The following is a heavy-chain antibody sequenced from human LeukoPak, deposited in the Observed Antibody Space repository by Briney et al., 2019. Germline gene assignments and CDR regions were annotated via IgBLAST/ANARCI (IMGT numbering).Heavy chain of an antibody. J-gene: IGHJ6*03. CDR1: GYTFTSYG. CDR2: ISAYNGNT. D-gene: IGHD3-10*01. Sequence: ASVKVSCKASGYTFTSYGISWVRQAPGQGLEWMGWISAYNGNTNYAQKLQGRVTMTTDTSTSTAYMELRSLRSDDTAVYYCARETLQRLLWFGEGNYMDVWGKGTTVTVSS. V-gene: IGHV1-18*01. CDR3: ARETLQRLLWFGEGNYMDV.